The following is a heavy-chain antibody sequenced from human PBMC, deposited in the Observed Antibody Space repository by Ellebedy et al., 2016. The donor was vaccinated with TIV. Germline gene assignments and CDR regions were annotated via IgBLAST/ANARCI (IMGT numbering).Heavy chain of an antibody. CDR1: GGSISSYY. CDR2: IYYSGST. J-gene: IGHJ4*02. D-gene: IGHD6-6*01. V-gene: IGHV4-59*08. CDR3: ARGSSSSGFSVDY. Sequence: MPSETLSLTCTVSGGSISSYYWSWIRQPPGKGLEWIGYIYYSGSTNYNPSLKSRVTISVDTSKNQFSLKLSSVTAADTAVYYCARGSSSSGFSVDYWGQGTLVTVSS.